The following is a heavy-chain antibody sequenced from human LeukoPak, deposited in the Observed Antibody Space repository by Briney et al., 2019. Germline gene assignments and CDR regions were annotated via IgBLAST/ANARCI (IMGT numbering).Heavy chain of an antibody. Sequence: PSETLSLTCTVSRGSVNNTIYYWGWIRQPPGKGLEWIGSVYYTGSTYYGPSLKSRVAMSVDTSKNQFSLRLNSVAAADTAVYYCARHISANSAYFDYYYGMDVWGQGTTVTVSS. CDR3: ARHISANSAYFDYYYGMDV. D-gene: IGHD2-21*01. V-gene: IGHV4-39*01. CDR1: RGSVNNTIYY. J-gene: IGHJ6*02. CDR2: VYYTGST.